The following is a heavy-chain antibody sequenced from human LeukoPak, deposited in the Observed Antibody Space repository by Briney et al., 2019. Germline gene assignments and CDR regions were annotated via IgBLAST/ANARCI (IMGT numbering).Heavy chain of an antibody. Sequence: GGSLRLSCAASGLTFSSHWMHWVRQAPGKGLVWVSRITNDGSSTTYADSVKGRFTISRDNSKNTLYLQMNSLRAEDTAVYYCARDQRGAFDIWGQGTMVTVSS. CDR2: ITNDGSST. J-gene: IGHJ3*02. CDR3: ARDQRGAFDI. V-gene: IGHV3-74*01. CDR1: GLTFSSHW.